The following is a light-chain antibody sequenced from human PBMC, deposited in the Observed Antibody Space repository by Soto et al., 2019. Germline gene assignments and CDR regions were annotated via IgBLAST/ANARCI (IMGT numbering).Light chain of an antibody. V-gene: IGLV2-14*03. CDR3: SSHTSSNTVI. Sequence: QSALTQPASVSGSPGQSITISCTGTSSDVGGYNYVSWYQHHPGKAPKLMIYDVSSRPSGVSNRFSGSKSGNTAFLTISGLQAEDEADYYCSSHTSSNTVIFGGGTKLTVL. CDR1: SSDVGGYNY. J-gene: IGLJ2*01. CDR2: DVS.